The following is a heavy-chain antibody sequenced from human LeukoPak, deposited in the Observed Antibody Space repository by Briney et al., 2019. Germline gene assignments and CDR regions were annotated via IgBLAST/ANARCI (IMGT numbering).Heavy chain of an antibody. CDR2: IIPIFGTA. CDR3: ARDQRTYYLGSGSYYKVGRLDF. CDR1: GYTFNSSY. D-gene: IGHD3-10*01. J-gene: IGHJ4*02. V-gene: IGHV1-69*05. Sequence: ASVKVSCKASGYTFNSSYMHWARQAPGQGLEWMGGIIPIFGTANYAQKFQGRVTITTDESTSTAYIELSSLRSEDTAVYYCARDQRTYYLGSGSYYKVGRLDFWGQGTLVTVSS.